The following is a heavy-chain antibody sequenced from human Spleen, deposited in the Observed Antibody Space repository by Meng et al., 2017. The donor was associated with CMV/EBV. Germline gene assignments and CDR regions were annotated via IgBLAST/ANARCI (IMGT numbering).Heavy chain of an antibody. CDR1: GGTMKTYT. J-gene: IGHJ5*02. D-gene: IGHD1-7*01. V-gene: IGHV1-69*05. CDR2: FIPIFGTT. Sequence: SCKASGGTMKTYTINWVRQAPGQGLEWMGRFIPIFGTTNYAPKFQGRATLSTDESTSTMYMELNSLKSQDTAIYYCASEELELGTSWGQGTLVTVSS. CDR3: ASEELELGTS.